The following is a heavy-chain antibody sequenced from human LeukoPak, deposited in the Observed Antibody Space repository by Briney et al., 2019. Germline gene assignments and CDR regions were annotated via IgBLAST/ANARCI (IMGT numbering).Heavy chain of an antibody. Sequence: SETLSLTCTVSGGSISSYYWSWIRQPPGKGXXXXXXXXXXGSTNHNPSLKSRVTISVDTSKNQFSLKLSSVTAADTAVYYCARLSPLDCGGDCLGAFDIWGQGTMVTVSS. CDR1: GGSISSYY. CDR3: ARLSPLDCGGDCLGAFDI. D-gene: IGHD2-21*02. V-gene: IGHV4-59*01. J-gene: IGHJ3*02. CDR2: XXXXGST.